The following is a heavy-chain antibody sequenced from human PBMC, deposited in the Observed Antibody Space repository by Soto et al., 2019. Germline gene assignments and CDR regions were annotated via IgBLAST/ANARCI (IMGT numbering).Heavy chain of an antibody. CDR2: IGLSGTP. Sequence: EVKLLESGGGLVQPGGSLRLSCTASGFTFSSSAMTWVRQAPGKGVEWASAIGLSGTPYYADSVKGRFTISRDNSKNTLYLQMSNLRDEDTAVYSCADSSGYYGGIYWGQGTLVTVSS. CDR1: GFTFSSSA. CDR3: ADSSGYYGGIY. J-gene: IGHJ4*02. V-gene: IGHV3-23*01. D-gene: IGHD3-22*01.